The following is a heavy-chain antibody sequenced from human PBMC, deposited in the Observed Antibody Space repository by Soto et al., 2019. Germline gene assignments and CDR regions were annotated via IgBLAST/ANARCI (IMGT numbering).Heavy chain of an antibody. Sequence: LRLSCAVSGFTFSSYAMTWVRQAPGKGLEWVSSISGSGLTTYYADSVKGRFAISRDNAKNTLYLQINSLRAEDTAVYYCAKDHAVYSGYDYYYGMDVWGPGTTVTVSS. CDR3: AKDHAVYSGYDYYYGMDV. J-gene: IGHJ6*02. D-gene: IGHD5-12*01. CDR2: ISGSGLTT. CDR1: GFTFSSYA. V-gene: IGHV3-23*01.